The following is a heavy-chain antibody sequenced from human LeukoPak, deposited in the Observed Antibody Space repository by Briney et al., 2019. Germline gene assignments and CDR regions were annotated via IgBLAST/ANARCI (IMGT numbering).Heavy chain of an antibody. CDR3: ASGYSSSWYLGWAWFDP. Sequence: GRSLRLSCAASGFTVSSNYMSWVRRAPGKGLEWVSVIYSGGSTYYADSVKGRFTISRDNSKNTLYLQMNSLRAEDTAVYYCASGYSSSWYLGWAWFDPWGQGTLVTVSS. CDR1: GFTVSSNY. V-gene: IGHV3-66*02. CDR2: IYSGGST. J-gene: IGHJ5*02. D-gene: IGHD6-13*01.